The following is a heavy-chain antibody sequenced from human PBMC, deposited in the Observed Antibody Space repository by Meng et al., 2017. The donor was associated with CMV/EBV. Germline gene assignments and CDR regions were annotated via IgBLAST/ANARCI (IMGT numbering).Heavy chain of an antibody. Sequence: SETLSLTCAVYGGSFSGYYWSWIRQPPGKGPEWIGEINHSGSTNYNPSLKSRVTISVDTSKNQFSLKLSSVTAADTAVYYCARGGPNIVVVPAARFDPWGQGTLVTVSS. D-gene: IGHD2-2*01. CDR1: GGSFSGYY. CDR3: ARGGPNIVVVPAARFDP. J-gene: IGHJ5*02. CDR2: INHSGST. V-gene: IGHV4-34*01.